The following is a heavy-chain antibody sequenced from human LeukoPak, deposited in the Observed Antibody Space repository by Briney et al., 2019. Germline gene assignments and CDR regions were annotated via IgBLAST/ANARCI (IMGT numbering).Heavy chain of an antibody. Sequence: PGASVTVSCKVSGYTLTELSMHWVRQAPGKGLEWMGGFDPEYGETVYAQKFQGRVTMTEDTSTDTAYMELSSLRSEDTAVYYCTTDIYSDWYRFDFWGQGTLLTVSS. V-gene: IGHV1-24*01. CDR3: TTDIYSDWYRFDF. CDR2: FDPEYGET. J-gene: IGHJ4*02. D-gene: IGHD6-19*01. CDR1: GYTLTELS.